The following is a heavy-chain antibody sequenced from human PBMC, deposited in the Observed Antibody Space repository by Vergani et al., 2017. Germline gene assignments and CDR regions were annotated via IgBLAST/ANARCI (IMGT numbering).Heavy chain of an antibody. D-gene: IGHD7-27*01. Sequence: QVQLQESGPGLVKPPGTLSLTCAVSGDSISSNNCWTWVRQPPGKGLEWIGEIYYSGSTNYKPSLKSRVTMSIDTSKNQFSLKLTSVTAADTAVYYCATGAGPFDIWGQGTLVTVSS. CDR3: ATGAGPFDI. CDR1: GDSISSNNC. CDR2: IYYSGST. J-gene: IGHJ4*02. V-gene: IGHV4-4*03.